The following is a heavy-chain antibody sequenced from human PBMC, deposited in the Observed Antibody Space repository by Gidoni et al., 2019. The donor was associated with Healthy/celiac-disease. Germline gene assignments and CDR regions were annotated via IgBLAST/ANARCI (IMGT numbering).Heavy chain of an antibody. J-gene: IGHJ4*02. CDR1: GFTFGDYA. V-gene: IGHV3-49*03. CDR2: IRSKAYGGTT. D-gene: IGHD1-26*01. CDR3: TRVVGAWELLDY. Sequence: EVQLVESGGGLVQPGRSLRLSCTASGFTFGDYAMSWFRQAPGKGLEWVGFIRSKAYGGTTEYAASVKGRFTISRDDSKSIAYLQMNSLKTEDTAVYYCTRVVGAWELLDYWGQGTLVTVSS.